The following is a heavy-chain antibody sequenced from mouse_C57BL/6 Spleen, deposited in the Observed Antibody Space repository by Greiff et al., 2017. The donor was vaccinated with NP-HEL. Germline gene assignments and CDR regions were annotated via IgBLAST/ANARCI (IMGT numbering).Heavy chain of an antibody. CDR2: IYPGVGDT. D-gene: IGHD1-1*01. V-gene: IGHV1-80*01. CDR3: ARFYYGSSHWYFDV. CDR1: GYAFSSYW. Sequence: QVQLQQSGAELVKPGASVKISCKASGYAFSSYWMNWVKQRPGKGLEWIGQIYPGVGDTNYNGKFKGKATLTADKSSSTAYMQLSSLTSEDSAVYFCARFYYGSSHWYFDVWGTGTTVTVSS. J-gene: IGHJ1*03.